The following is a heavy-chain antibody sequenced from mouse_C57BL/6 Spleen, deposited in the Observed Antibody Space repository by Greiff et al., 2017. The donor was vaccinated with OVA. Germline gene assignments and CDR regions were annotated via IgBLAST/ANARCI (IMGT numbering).Heavy chain of an antibody. Sequence: QVQLKESGAELARPGASVKLSCKASGYTFTSYGISWVKQRPEQGLEWIGEIYPRSGNTYYNEKFKGKATLTADKSSSTAYMELRSLTSEDSAVYFCARNYGSSYNYAMDYWGQGTSVTVSS. CDR3: ARNYGSSYNYAMDY. CDR2: IYPRSGNT. V-gene: IGHV1-81*01. CDR1: GYTFTSYG. D-gene: IGHD1-1*01. J-gene: IGHJ4*01.